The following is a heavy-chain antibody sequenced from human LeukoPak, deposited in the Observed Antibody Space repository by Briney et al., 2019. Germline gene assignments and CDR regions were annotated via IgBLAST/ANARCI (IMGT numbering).Heavy chain of an antibody. V-gene: IGHV4-34*01. Sequence: SETLSLICAVYGGSFSGYYWSWIRQPPGKGLEWIGEINHSGSTNYNPSLKSRVTISVDTSKNQFSLKLSSVTAADTAVYYCAQFDFWSGYHNPWGQGTLVTVSS. CDR3: AQFDFWSGYHNP. CDR2: INHSGST. D-gene: IGHD3-3*01. J-gene: IGHJ5*02. CDR1: GGSFSGYY.